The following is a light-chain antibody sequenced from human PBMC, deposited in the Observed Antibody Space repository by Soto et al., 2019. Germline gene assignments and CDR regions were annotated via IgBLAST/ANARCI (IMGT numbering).Light chain of an antibody. V-gene: IGKV3-20*01. CDR2: DAS. J-gene: IGKJ1*01. Sequence: QSPGTLSLSPGERATLSCRASQTVRNNYLAWYQQKPGQAPRLLIYDASSRATGIPDRFSGSGSGTDFTLTISRLEPEDSAVYYCQQYRNSGTFGQATKVDIK. CDR1: QTVRNNY. CDR3: QQYRNSGT.